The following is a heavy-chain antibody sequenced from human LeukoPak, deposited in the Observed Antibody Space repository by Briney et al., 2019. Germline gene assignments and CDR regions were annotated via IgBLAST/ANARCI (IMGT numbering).Heavy chain of an antibody. D-gene: IGHD1-7*01. CDR3: AKVLVGTTCFEY. CDR2: ISGSGGST. Sequence: GGSLRLSCAASGLTVSNYFMSWVRRSPGKGLEWVSAISGSGGSTYYADSVKGRFTMSRDNSKNTLYLQMNSLRAEDTAVYYCAKVLVGTTCFEYWGQGTLVTVSS. J-gene: IGHJ4*02. V-gene: IGHV3-23*01. CDR1: GLTVSNYF.